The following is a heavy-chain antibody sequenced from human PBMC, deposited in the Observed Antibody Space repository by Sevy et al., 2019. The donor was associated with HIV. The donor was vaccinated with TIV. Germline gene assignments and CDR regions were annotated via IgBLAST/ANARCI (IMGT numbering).Heavy chain of an antibody. V-gene: IGHV1-24*01. CDR1: GYTLIELS. CDR2: FDPEDDET. D-gene: IGHD3-22*01. J-gene: IGHJ4*02. CDR3: AAGSYDSRLLYY. Sequence: ASVKVSCKVSGYTLIELSMHWVRQAPGKGLEWMGGFDPEDDETIYAQKFQGRVTMTEDTSTDTAYVELSSLRSEDTALYYCAAGSYDSRLLYYWGQGTLVTVSS.